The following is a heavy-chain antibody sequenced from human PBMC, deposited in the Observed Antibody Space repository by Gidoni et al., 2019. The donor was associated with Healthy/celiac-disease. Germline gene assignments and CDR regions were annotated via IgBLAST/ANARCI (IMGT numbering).Heavy chain of an antibody. Sequence: QVQLVDSGGGVFQPGRSLRLSCPASGFTFSSYAMPWVRQAPGKGLEWVAVISYDGSNKYYADSVKGRFTISRDNSKNTLYLQMNSLRAEDTAVYYCASGNSWVGNFDYWGQGTLVTVSS. V-gene: IGHV3-30-3*01. D-gene: IGHD1-7*01. CDR3: ASGNSWVGNFDY. CDR1: GFTFSSYA. J-gene: IGHJ4*02. CDR2: ISYDGSNK.